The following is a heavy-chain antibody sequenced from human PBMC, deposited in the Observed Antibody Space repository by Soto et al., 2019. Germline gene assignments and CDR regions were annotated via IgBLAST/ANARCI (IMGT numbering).Heavy chain of an antibody. CDR2: IYPYDSET. D-gene: IGHD3-22*01. J-gene: IGHJ4*02. CDR1: RYSFTHYW. CDR3: VRRPDGGYYFDY. Sequence: PGEALKISCKGSRYSFTHYWIGGVRQMPGKGLEWLGLIYPYDSETRYSPSFQGQVTMSVDKSISTAYLQWSSLKASDTAMYYCVRRPDGGYYFDYWGQGTLVTVSS. V-gene: IGHV5-51*01.